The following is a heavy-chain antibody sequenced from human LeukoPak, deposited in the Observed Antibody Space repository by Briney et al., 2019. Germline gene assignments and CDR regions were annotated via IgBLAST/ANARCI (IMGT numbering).Heavy chain of an antibody. V-gene: IGHV4-30-2*01. Sequence: SQTLSLTCTVSGGSISSGGYSWSWIRQPPGKGLEWIGYIYHSGSTYYNPSLKSRVTISVDRSKNQFSLKLSSVTAADTAVYYCARADTAMAYIDYWGQGTLVTVSS. CDR2: IYHSGST. CDR3: ARADTAMAYIDY. J-gene: IGHJ4*02. CDR1: GGSISSGGYS. D-gene: IGHD5-18*01.